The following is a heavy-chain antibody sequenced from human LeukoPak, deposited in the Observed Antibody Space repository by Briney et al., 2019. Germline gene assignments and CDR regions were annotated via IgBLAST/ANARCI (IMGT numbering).Heavy chain of an antibody. V-gene: IGHV3-21*04. CDR2: ISSSSSYI. D-gene: IGHD3-22*01. J-gene: IGHJ3*02. Sequence: GGSLRLSCAASGFTFSSYSMNWVRRAPGKGLEWVSSISSSSSYIYYADSVKGRFTISRDNSKNTLYLQMNSLRAEDTAVYYCAKPLAVTMIVVSDAFDIWGQGTMVTVSS. CDR1: GFTFSSYS. CDR3: AKPLAVTMIVVSDAFDI.